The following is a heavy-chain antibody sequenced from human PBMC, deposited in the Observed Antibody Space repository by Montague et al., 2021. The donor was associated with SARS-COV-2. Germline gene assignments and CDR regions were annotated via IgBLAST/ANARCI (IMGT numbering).Heavy chain of an antibody. D-gene: IGHD3-3*01. CDR3: ARGDFGVVIIPYYYYYMDV. CDR1: GASISSSNYY. J-gene: IGHJ6*03. Sequence: SETLSLTCTVSGASISSSNYYWGWIRQPPGKGLEWIATIHYSGXTXYXXXXKXRLTISVDTSKNQFSLRLRSVTAADTAVYYCARGDFGVVIIPYYYYYMDVWGKGTTVTVSS. V-gene: IGHV4-39*01. CDR2: IHYSGXT.